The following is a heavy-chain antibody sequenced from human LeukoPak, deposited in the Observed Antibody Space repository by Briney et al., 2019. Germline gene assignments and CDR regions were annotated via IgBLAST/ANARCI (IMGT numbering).Heavy chain of an antibody. CDR3: ARDPRYCSSTSCYRAFDY. CDR2: ISSSSSYI. Sequence: GGSLRLSCAASGFTFSSYSMNWVRQVPGKGLEWVSSISSSSSYIYYADSVKGRFTISRDNAKNSLYLQMNSLRAEDTAVYYCARDPRYCSSTSCYRAFDYWGQGTLVTVSS. CDR1: GFTFSSYS. J-gene: IGHJ4*02. D-gene: IGHD2-2*01. V-gene: IGHV3-21*01.